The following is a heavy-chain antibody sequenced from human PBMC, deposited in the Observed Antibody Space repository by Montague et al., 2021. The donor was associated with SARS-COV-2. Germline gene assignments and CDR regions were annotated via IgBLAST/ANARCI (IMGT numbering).Heavy chain of an antibody. CDR3: ARHVRVTTVSSHMYHYAMDV. CDR1: GDSISNYS. D-gene: IGHD4-11*01. J-gene: IGHJ6*02. Sequence: SETLSLTCSVSGDSISNYSWSWIRQPPGKGLEWIGYIYYSGSTNYNPSLTSRVTISVDTSKNQFSLKLTSVTAADTAVYYCARHVRVTTVSSHMYHYAMDVWGQGITVTVSS. CDR2: IYYSGST. V-gene: IGHV4-59*08.